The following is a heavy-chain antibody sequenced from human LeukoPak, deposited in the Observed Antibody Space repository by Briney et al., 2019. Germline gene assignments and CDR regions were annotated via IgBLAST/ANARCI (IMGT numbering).Heavy chain of an antibody. CDR1: GGSISSYY. V-gene: IGHV4-4*07. D-gene: IGHD2-2*02. CDR2: IYTSGST. Sequence: PSETLSLTCTVSGGSISSYYWSWIRQPAGKGLEWIGRIYTSGSTNYNPSLKSRVTMSVDTSKNQFSLKLSSVTAADTAVYYCARTGVPAAIPGNWVWFDPWGQGNLVTVSS. CDR3: ARTGVPAAIPGNWVWFDP. J-gene: IGHJ5*02.